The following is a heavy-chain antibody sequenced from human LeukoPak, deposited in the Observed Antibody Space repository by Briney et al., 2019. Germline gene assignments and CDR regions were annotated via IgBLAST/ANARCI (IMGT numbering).Heavy chain of an antibody. Sequence: PGGSLRLSCAASGFTLSRYAMHWVRQAPGKGLEWVAVISYDGSDKFYGDSVEGRFTISRDNSKNTAYLQMNSLRPGDTAVYYCARGPRYSSSWTDFWGQGTLVTVSS. CDR2: ISYDGSDK. J-gene: IGHJ4*02. V-gene: IGHV3-30*04. CDR1: GFTLSRYA. D-gene: IGHD6-13*01. CDR3: ARGPRYSSSWTDF.